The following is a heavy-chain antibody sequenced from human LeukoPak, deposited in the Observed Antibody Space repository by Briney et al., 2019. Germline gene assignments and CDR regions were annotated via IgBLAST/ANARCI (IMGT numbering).Heavy chain of an antibody. CDR2: VNSNSGGT. Sequence: GASVKVSCKPSGYRFSDYYMHWVRQAPGQGLEWMGWVNSNSGGTRYAQKFEGRVTMTRDTSISTAYMEVSRLRSDDTGVYYCAREDSSGYDYWGQGTLVTVSS. CDR3: AREDSSGYDY. D-gene: IGHD3-22*01. CDR1: GYRFSDYY. J-gene: IGHJ4*02. V-gene: IGHV1-2*02.